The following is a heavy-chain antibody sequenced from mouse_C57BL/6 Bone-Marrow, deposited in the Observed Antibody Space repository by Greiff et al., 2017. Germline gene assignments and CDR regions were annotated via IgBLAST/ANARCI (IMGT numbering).Heavy chain of an antibody. CDR3: ARRGWFPFAY. J-gene: IGHJ3*01. Sequence: VQLQQPGAELVMPGASVKLSCKASGYTFTSSWMHWVKQRPGQGLECIGEIVPSDSYTNYNQKFKGKSTLTVDKSSSTAYMQRSSLTSEDSAVYYCARRGWFPFAYWGQGTLVTVSA. CDR2: IVPSDSYT. CDR1: GYTFTSSW. V-gene: IGHV1-69*01. D-gene: IGHD2-3*01.